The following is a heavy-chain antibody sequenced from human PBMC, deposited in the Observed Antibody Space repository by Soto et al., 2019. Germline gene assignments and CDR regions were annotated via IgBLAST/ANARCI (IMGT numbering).Heavy chain of an antibody. J-gene: IGHJ4*02. Sequence: QVQLVESGGGLVKPGGSLRLSCAASGFTFSDYYMSWIRQAPGKGLEWVSYISSSSSYTNYADSVKGRFTISRDNAKNSLYLQMNSLRAEDTAVYYCATRPYYYDSSGDEGDYWGQGTLVTVSS. CDR1: GFTFSDYY. D-gene: IGHD3-22*01. CDR3: ATRPYYYDSSGDEGDY. CDR2: ISSSSSYT. V-gene: IGHV3-11*06.